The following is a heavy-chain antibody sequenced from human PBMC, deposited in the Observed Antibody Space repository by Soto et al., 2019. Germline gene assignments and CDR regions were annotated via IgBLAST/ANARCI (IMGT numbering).Heavy chain of an antibody. J-gene: IGHJ6*02. CDR2: IYYSGST. Sequence: SETLSLTCTVSGGSISSGDYYWSWIRQPPGKGLEWIGYIYYSGSTYYNPSLKSRVTISVDTSKNQFSLKLSSVTAADTAVYYCAREVYYYDSSGYIYYYYGMDVWGQGTTVTVSS. V-gene: IGHV4-30-4*01. D-gene: IGHD3-22*01. CDR1: GGSISSGDYY. CDR3: AREVYYYDSSGYIYYYYGMDV.